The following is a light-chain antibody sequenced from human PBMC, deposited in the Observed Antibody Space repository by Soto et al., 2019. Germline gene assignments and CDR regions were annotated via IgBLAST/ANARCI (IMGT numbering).Light chain of an antibody. CDR2: KAS. V-gene: IGKV1-5*03. CDR1: QTISSW. Sequence: QMTQSPSTLSGSLGDRVTITWRASQTISSWLAWYQQKTGKAPKLLIYKASTLKSGVPSRFSGGGYGTEFTLTISSLQTDDFATYYCQHYNSYSEAFGQGTKVDIK. CDR3: QHYNSYSEA. J-gene: IGKJ1*01.